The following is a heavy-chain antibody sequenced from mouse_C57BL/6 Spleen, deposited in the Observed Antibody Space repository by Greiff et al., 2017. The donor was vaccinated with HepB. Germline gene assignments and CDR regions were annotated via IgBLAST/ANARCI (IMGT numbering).Heavy chain of an antibody. CDR3: SRGRKINSVVPQVYALDD. D-gene: IGHD1-1*01. CDR1: GYTFTSYW. Sequence: QVQLQQSGAELAKPGASVKLSCKASGYTFTSYWMHWVKQRPGQGLEWIGYINPSSGYTKYNQKFKDKATLTADKSSSTTYMQLSSLTYEDSAVYYCSRGRKINSVVPQVYALDDWGQGASVTVSS. V-gene: IGHV1-7*01. J-gene: IGHJ4*01. CDR2: INPSSGYT.